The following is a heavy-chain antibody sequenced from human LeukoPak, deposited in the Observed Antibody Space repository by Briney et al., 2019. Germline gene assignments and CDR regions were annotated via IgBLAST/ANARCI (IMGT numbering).Heavy chain of an antibody. CDR2: ISSSSSYI. CDR1: GFTFSSYS. J-gene: IGHJ5*02. V-gene: IGHV3-21*01. D-gene: IGHD2-2*01. CDR3: AREVGCSSTRCYALWFDP. Sequence: GGSLRLSCAASGFTFSSYSMNWVRQAPGKGLEWVSSISSSSSYIYYADSVKGRFTISRDNAKNSLYLQMNSLRAEDTAVYYCAREVGCSSTRCYALWFDPWGQGTLVTVSS.